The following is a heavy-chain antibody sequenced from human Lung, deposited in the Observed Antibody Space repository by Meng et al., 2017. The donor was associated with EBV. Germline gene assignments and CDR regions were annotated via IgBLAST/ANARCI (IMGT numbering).Heavy chain of an antibody. J-gene: IGHJ5*02. D-gene: IGHD5-12*01. Sequence: QVQLGQAGAEVKKPGASVKVSCKASGYTFTSYGISWVRQAPGQGLEWMGWISAYNGNTDYAQKLQGRVTMTTDTSTSTAYMELRSLRSDDTAVYYCARNRPRGVATGANWFDPWGQGTLVTVSS. CDR2: ISAYNGNT. CDR1: GYTFTSYG. CDR3: ARNRPRGVATGANWFDP. V-gene: IGHV1-18*01.